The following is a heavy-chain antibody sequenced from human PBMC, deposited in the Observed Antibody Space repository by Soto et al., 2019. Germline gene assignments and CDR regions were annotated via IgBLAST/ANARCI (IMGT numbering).Heavy chain of an antibody. V-gene: IGHV4-59*01. CDR3: ARVNRGAFDH. J-gene: IGHJ4*02. CDR2: IFYTGST. Sequence: QVQLQESGPGLVKPSQTLSLTCTVSGGSIHDYYWVWIRQPPGKGLEWIGSIFYTGSTDYTPSLQSRVTLSLAPSKNQFSLNLSSVTAADTAVYYCARVNRGAFDHWGQGALVTVSS. CDR1: GGSIHDYY.